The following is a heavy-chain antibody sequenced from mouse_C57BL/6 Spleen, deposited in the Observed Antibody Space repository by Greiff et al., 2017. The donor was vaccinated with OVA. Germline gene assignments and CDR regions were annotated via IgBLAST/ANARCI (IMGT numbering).Heavy chain of an antibody. CDR3: ARLDGYLDY. J-gene: IGHJ2*01. V-gene: IGHV1-64*01. D-gene: IGHD2-3*01. Sequence: QVQLKQPGAELVKPGASVKLSCKASGYTFTSYWMHWVKQRPGQGLEWIGMIHPNSGSTNYNEKFKSKATLTVDKSSSTAYMQLSSLTSEDSAVYYCARLDGYLDYWGQGTTLTVSS. CDR1: GYTFTSYW. CDR2: IHPNSGST.